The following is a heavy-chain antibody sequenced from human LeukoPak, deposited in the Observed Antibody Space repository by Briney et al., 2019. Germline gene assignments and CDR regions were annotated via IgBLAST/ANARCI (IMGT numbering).Heavy chain of an antibody. CDR1: GYSISSGYY. CDR2: IYHSGST. Sequence: SETLSLTCTVSGYSISSGYYWGWIRQPPGKGLEWIGSIYHSGSTYYNPSLKSRVTISVDTSKNQFSLKLSSVTAADTAVYYCARLRPYYYDSSGYYGGYFDYWGQGTLVTVSS. D-gene: IGHD3-22*01. CDR3: ARLRPYYYDSSGYYGGYFDY. V-gene: IGHV4-38-2*02. J-gene: IGHJ4*02.